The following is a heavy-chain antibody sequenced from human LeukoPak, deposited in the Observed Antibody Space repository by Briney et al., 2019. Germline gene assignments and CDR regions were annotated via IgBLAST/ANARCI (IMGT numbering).Heavy chain of an antibody. D-gene: IGHD3-22*01. Sequence: PGGSLRLSCAVSGLIFRNAWMSWVRQAPGKGLEWVGRIKSKSDGGSTDYAAPVKGRFTISRDDSKNTLYLQMNSLKSEDTAVYYCTTDDWYDSSGYHVGFDSWGQGTPVTVSS. J-gene: IGHJ4*02. CDR2: IKSKSDGGST. CDR1: GLIFRNAW. V-gene: IGHV3-15*01. CDR3: TTDDWYDSSGYHVGFDS.